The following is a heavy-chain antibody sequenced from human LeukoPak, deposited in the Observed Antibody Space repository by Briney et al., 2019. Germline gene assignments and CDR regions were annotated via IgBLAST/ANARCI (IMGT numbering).Heavy chain of an antibody. J-gene: IGHJ3*02. CDR3: ARGLIYRGGDCYRAFDI. CDR1: GFTFSSHT. CDR2: ISSSSSRI. D-gene: IGHD2-21*02. Sequence: GGSLRLSCAASGFTFSSHTMNWVRQAPGKGLEWVSYISSSSSRIYYADSVKVRFTISRDNAKNSLYLQMNSLRDEDTAVYYCARGLIYRGGDCYRAFDIWGQGTMVTVSS. V-gene: IGHV3-48*02.